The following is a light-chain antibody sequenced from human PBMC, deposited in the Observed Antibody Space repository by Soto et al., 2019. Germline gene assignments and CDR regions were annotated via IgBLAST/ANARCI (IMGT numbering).Light chain of an antibody. Sequence: EILMTQSPATLSVSPGERVILSCRASQSVGSTLAWYQQKPGQDPRLLIRGASTRATGVPARFSGSGSGTEFTLTISSLQSEDSAVYYCQQYSTSLTFGGGTTLEIK. CDR2: GAS. V-gene: IGKV3-15*01. CDR1: QSVGST. CDR3: QQYSTSLT. J-gene: IGKJ4*02.